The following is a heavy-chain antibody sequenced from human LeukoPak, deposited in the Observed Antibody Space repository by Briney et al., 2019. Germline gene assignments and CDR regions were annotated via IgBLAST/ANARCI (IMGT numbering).Heavy chain of an antibody. V-gene: IGHV4-39*07. CDR3: ARERGGGYGARGYGLDV. Sequence: PSETLSLTCNVSGGSISTSAYYWVWIRQPPGKGLEWIGSIYYSGSTDYKSSLKSRVTISIATSKNQFSLRLNSVTAADTAVYYCARERGGGYGARGYGLDVWGQGTTVTVSS. D-gene: IGHD5-12*01. J-gene: IGHJ6*02. CDR1: GGSISTSAYY. CDR2: IYYSGST.